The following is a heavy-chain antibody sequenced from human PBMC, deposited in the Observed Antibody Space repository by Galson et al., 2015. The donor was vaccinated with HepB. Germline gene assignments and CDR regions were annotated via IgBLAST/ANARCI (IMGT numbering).Heavy chain of an antibody. CDR1: GYTFNTHG. J-gene: IGHJ4*02. CDR2: ITAHNGNT. Sequence: SVKVSCKASGYTFNTHGIAWVRQAPGQGLQWMGWITAHNGNTYYAQKFHDRVTMTTDTSTSTAYIELRSLRSDDTAVYYCARMGGGFCSSTSCQGFSFDYWGQGTLVTVSS. D-gene: IGHD2-2*01. CDR3: ARMGGGFCSSTSCQGFSFDY. V-gene: IGHV1-18*01.